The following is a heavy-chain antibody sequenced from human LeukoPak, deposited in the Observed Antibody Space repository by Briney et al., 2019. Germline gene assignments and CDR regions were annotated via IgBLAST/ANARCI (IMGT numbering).Heavy chain of an antibody. V-gene: IGHV3-9*01. CDR2: ISWNSGSI. Sequence: GGSLRLSCAASGFTFDDYAMHWVRQAPGKGLEWVSGISWNSGSIGYADSVKGRFTISRDNAKNSLYLQMNSLRAEDTALYHCARRNRAHYYYYMDVWGKGTTVTISS. J-gene: IGHJ6*03. D-gene: IGHD1-14*01. CDR3: ARRNRAHYYYYMDV. CDR1: GFTFDDYA.